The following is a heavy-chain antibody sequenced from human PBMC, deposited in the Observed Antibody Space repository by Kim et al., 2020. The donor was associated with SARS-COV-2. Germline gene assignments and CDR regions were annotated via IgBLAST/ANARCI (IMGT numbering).Heavy chain of an antibody. CDR1: GFTFSSYS. CDR2: ISSSSSYI. Sequence: GGSLRLSCAASGFTFSSYSMNWVRQAPGKGLEWVSSISSSSSYIYYAASVKGRFTISRDNAKNSLYLQMNSLRAEDTAVYYCARDIAVAGGGAFDIWGQGTMVTVSS. CDR3: ARDIAVAGGGAFDI. J-gene: IGHJ3*02. D-gene: IGHD6-19*01. V-gene: IGHV3-21*01.